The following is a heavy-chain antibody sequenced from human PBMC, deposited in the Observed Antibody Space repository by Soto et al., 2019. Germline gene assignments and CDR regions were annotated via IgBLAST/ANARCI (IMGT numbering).Heavy chain of an antibody. CDR3: ATTPQSAYYYDSSLSAFDY. V-gene: IGHV3-23*01. CDR2: ITDNGGST. J-gene: IGHJ4*02. D-gene: IGHD3-22*01. CDR1: GFTFSSYA. Sequence: EVQLLESGGTLVQPGGSLRLSCAASGFTFSSYAMSWVRQAPGKGLEWVSTITDNGGSTYYADSVKGRFTISRDNSKNALDLQMNSLRAEDTAVYYCATTPQSAYYYDSSLSAFDYWGQGTLVTVSS.